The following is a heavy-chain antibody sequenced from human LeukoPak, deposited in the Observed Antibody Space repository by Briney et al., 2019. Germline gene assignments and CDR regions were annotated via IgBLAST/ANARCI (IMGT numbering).Heavy chain of an antibody. Sequence: SGGSLRLSCAASGFTFSNYAMSWVRQPPGKGLEWIAEMHHDGSANYNPSLKSRVSMSVDKSKNHFSLGLTSVTAADTAVYYCAREGLGETYFEYWGRGILVTVSS. CDR3: AREGLGETYFEY. V-gene: IGHV4-4*02. CDR2: MHHDGSA. D-gene: IGHD3-10*01. J-gene: IGHJ4*02. CDR1: GFTFSNYAM.